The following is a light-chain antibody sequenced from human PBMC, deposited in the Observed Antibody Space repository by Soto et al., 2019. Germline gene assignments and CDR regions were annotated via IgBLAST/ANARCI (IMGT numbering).Light chain of an antibody. Sequence: ETVMTQSPATLSVSPGERATLSCRATQSVNNNLAWYQQKPSQAPRLLIYGAPTRATGIPARFSGSGSGTEFTLTISSLQSEDFAVYSCHQYDDCPPVTFGQGKRLEIK. CDR3: HQYDDCPPVT. V-gene: IGKV3-15*01. J-gene: IGKJ5*01. CDR2: GAP. CDR1: QSVNNN.